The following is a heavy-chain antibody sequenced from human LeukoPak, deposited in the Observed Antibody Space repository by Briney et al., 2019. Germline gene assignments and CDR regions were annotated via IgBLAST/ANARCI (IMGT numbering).Heavy chain of an antibody. D-gene: IGHD3-9*01. CDR1: GGTFSSYA. J-gene: IGHJ3*02. CDR3: ARWLRYFDWLPKAGDAFDI. V-gene: IGHV1-69*13. CDR2: IIPIFGTA. Sequence: GASVKVSCKASGGTFSSYAISWVRQAPGQGLEWMGGIIPIFGTANYAQKFQGRVTITADESTSTAYMELSSLRSEDTAVYYCARWLRYFDWLPKAGDAFDIWGQGTMVTVSS.